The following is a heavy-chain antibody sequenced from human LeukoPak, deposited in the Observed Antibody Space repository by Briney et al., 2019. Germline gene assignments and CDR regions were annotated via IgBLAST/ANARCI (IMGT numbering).Heavy chain of an antibody. CDR3: ARYYDNPGIMDV. CDR1: GGSISSYY. V-gene: IGHV4-59*01. CDR2: IYYSGST. J-gene: IGHJ6*03. D-gene: IGHD3-22*01. Sequence: SETLSLTCTVSGGSISSYYWSWIRQPPGKGLEWIGYIYYSGSTNYNPSLKSRVTISVDTPKNQFSLKLSSVTAADTAVYYCARYYDNPGIMDVWGKGTTVTVSS.